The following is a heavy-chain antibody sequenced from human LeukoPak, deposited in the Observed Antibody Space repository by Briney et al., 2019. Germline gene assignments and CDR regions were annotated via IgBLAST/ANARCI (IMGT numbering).Heavy chain of an antibody. CDR2: ISYDGSNK. CDR3: TKAWELLSASDI. CDR1: GFTFSSYA. D-gene: IGHD1-26*01. Sequence: GGSLRLSCAASGFTFSSYAMHWVRQAPGKGLEWVAVISYDGSNKYYADSVKGRFTISRDNSKNTLYLQMNSLRAEDTAIYYCTKAWELLSASDIWGQGTMVTVSS. V-gene: IGHV3-30-3*01. J-gene: IGHJ3*02.